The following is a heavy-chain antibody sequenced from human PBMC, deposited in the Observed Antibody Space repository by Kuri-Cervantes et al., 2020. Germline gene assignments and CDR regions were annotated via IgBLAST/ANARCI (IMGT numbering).Heavy chain of an antibody. J-gene: IGHJ6*02. D-gene: IGHD6-13*01. CDR3: ARDPDPGIASQYGMDV. Sequence: LSLTCAASGFTFSSYAMHWVRQAPGKGLEWVAVISYDGSNKYYADSVKGRFTISRDNSKNTLYLQMNSLRAEDTAVYYCARDPDPGIASQYGMDVWGQGTTVTVSS. CDR2: ISYDGSNK. CDR1: GFTFSSYA. V-gene: IGHV3-30-3*01.